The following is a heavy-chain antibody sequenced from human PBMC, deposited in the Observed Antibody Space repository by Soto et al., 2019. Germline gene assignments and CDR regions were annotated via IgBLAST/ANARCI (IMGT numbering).Heavy chain of an antibody. D-gene: IGHD3-3*01. CDR3: ARDGYITIFAVVHNWFDH. CDR2: IYHSGST. Sequence: PSETLSLTCAVSGYSISSGYYWGWIRQPPGKGLEWIGSIYHSGSTYYNPSLKSRVTISVDTSKNQFSLKLRSVTAADKAVYYCARDGYITIFAVVHNWFDHWGQGTLVTVSP. V-gene: IGHV4-38-2*02. CDR1: GYSISSGYY. J-gene: IGHJ5*02.